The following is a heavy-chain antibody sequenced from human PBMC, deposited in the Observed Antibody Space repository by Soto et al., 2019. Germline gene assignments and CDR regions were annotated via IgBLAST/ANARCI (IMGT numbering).Heavy chain of an antibody. Sequence: QVQLVQSGAEVKKPGSSVKVSCKASGGTFSSYTISWVRQAPGQGLEWMGRIIPILGIANYAQKFQGRVTITADQSTSTAYMELSSLRSEDTAVYYCARVVTPPNAFDIWGQGTRVTVSA. V-gene: IGHV1-69*02. CDR2: IIPILGIA. CDR1: GGTFSSYT. D-gene: IGHD2-15*01. CDR3: ARVVTPPNAFDI. J-gene: IGHJ3*02.